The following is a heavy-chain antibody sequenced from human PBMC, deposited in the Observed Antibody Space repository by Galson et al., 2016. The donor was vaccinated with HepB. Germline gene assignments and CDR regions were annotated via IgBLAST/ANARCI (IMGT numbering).Heavy chain of an antibody. V-gene: IGHV4-39*01. D-gene: IGHD5-24*01. CDR1: SGSVSSTNYY. CDR2: IYYTGRT. Sequence: TLSLTCTVSSGSVSSTNYYWAWMRQTPGEGLEWIGNIYYTGRTNYSPSLKSRVIISVDTSKNQFSLKLTSVSAADTAVYYCASLRDGYNTGWADGGFDYWGQGPRSPSPQ. J-gene: IGHJ4*02. CDR3: ASLRDGYNTGWADGGFDY.